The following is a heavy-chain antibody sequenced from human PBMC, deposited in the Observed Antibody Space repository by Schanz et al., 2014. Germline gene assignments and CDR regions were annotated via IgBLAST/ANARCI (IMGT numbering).Heavy chain of an antibody. CDR1: GFTFSSYG. D-gene: IGHD6-6*01. CDR3: ARLATSKSRLGDAVDI. CDR2: IRYDGSKK. Sequence: QVQLVESGGGVVQPGGSLRLSCEASGFTFSSYGMHWVRQAPGKGLEWVTFIRYDGSKKYYADSVQGRFTLSKDFSKDTLYLQLTSLRPEDTAVYYCARLATSKSRLGDAVDIWGQGTMVTVSS. J-gene: IGHJ3*02. V-gene: IGHV3-30*02.